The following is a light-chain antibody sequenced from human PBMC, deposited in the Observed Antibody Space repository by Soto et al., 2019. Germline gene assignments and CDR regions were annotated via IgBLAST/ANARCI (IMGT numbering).Light chain of an antibody. CDR1: QSVSSN. Sequence: EIVMTQSPATLSVSPGERATLSCRASQSVSSNLAWYQQKPGQAPRLLIYGASTRATGIPARFSGSGSGTEFTLTISSLQSEDFAVYYFQQYNNWPPPYTFGQGTKLEIK. CDR2: GAS. J-gene: IGKJ2*01. V-gene: IGKV3-15*01. CDR3: QQYNNWPPPYT.